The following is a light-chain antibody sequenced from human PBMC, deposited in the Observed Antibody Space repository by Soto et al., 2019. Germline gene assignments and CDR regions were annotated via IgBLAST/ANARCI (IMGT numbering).Light chain of an antibody. CDR2: GAS. V-gene: IGKV3-20*01. CDR1: QSVSSTY. CDR3: QQYGSSPPGFT. J-gene: IGKJ3*01. Sequence: EIMLTQSPGTLSLFLGERATLSCRASQSVSSTYFAWYRQKPGQSPSLLIYGASNRATGVPDRFSGSGSGTDFTLTISRLEPEDFAVYYCQQYGSSPPGFTFGPGTTVEMK.